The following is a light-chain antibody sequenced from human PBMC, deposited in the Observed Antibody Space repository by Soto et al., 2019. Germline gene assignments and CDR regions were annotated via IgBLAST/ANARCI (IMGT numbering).Light chain of an antibody. J-gene: IGKJ2*01. CDR2: DAS. CDR1: QSINTW. Sequence: DIPMTQSPSTLSASVGDRVTITCRASQSINTWLAWYQLKPGKAPKLLIYDASSLESGVPSRFSGSGSGTEFTLTISSLQPDDFAAYYCQQYDTYVYTFGQGTKLEIK. V-gene: IGKV1-5*01. CDR3: QQYDTYVYT.